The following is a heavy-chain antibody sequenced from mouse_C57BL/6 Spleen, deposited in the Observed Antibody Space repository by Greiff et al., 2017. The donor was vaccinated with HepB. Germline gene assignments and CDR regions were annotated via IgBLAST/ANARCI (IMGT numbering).Heavy chain of an antibody. CDR1: GYTFTSYW. CDR3: ASRIYGDV. CDR2: IDPSDSYT. Sequence: VQLQQPGAELVMPGASVKLSCKASGYTFTSYWMHWVKQRPGQGLEWIGEIDPSDSYTNYNQKFKGKSTLTVDKSSSTAYMQLSSLTSEDSAVYYCASRIYGDVWGTGTTVTVSS. J-gene: IGHJ1*03. D-gene: IGHD1-1*01. V-gene: IGHV1-69*01.